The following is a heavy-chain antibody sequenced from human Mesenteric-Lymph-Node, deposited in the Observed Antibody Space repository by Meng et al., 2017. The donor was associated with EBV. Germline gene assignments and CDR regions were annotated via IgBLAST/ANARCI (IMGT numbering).Heavy chain of an antibody. CDR1: GFTFSDYY. D-gene: IGHD5-12*01. Sequence: QGEAVACGGGVVEPGGSHRLTCVASGFTFSDYYMSWIRQAPGKGLEVISYISNSGSTIYYSDSVEGRFTICRDAARTSLFLEMNSLRVEDTAVYYCARARWLIRDFDLWGQGTLVTVSS. V-gene: IGHV3-11*01. CDR3: ARARWLIRDFDL. CDR2: ISNSGSTI. J-gene: IGHJ4*02.